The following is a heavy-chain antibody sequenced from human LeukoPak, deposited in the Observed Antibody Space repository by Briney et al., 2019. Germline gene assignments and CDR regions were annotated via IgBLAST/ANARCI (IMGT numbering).Heavy chain of an antibody. CDR3: ERVSLGAAAGTSR. CDR2: ISSSSSYR. V-gene: IGHV3-21*01. Sequence: AGSLTLSCAASGFTFSSYNINWVRQAPGKGREWVSSISSSSSYRYYTDSVKGRFTISRDNAKKSLYLQMNSLRADDTAIYYCERVSLGAAAGTSRWGQGPLVTVSS. CDR1: GFTFSSYN. J-gene: IGHJ4*02. D-gene: IGHD6-13*01.